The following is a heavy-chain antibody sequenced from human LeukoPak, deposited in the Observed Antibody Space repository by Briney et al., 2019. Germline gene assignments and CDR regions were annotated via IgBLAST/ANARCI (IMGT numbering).Heavy chain of an antibody. D-gene: IGHD6-13*01. CDR1: GGSFSGYY. Sequence: SETLSLTCAVCGGSFSGYYWSWIRQPPGKGLEWIGYIYSSGSTNYNPSLKSRVTISVDTSKNQFSLKLSSVTAADTAVYYCASQIAGFDYWGQGTLVTVSS. CDR2: IYSSGST. V-gene: IGHV4-59*01. J-gene: IGHJ4*02. CDR3: ASQIAGFDY.